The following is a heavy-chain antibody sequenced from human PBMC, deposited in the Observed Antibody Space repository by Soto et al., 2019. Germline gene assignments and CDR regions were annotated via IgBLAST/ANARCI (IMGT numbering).Heavy chain of an antibody. J-gene: IGHJ4*02. V-gene: IGHV4-31*03. CDR2: TYHTGST. D-gene: IGHD2-2*01. CDR1: GGSISIGVYY. Sequence: QVQLQESGPGLVKPSQTLSLTCTVSGGSISIGVYYWNWIRQHPGKGLEWIGYTYHTGSTYYNPSLESRVTISVDPSKNPFSLKLSSVTAADTAVYYCARIGNPDASLYFDYWRQGTLVTVSS. CDR3: ARIGNPDASLYFDY.